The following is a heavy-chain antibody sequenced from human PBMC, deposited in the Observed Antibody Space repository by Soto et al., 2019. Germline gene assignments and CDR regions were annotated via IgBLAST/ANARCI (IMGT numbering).Heavy chain of an antibody. CDR1: GFTFSGSA. CDR2: IRSKANSYAT. D-gene: IGHD3-10*01. V-gene: IGHV3-73*01. J-gene: IGHJ4*02. CDR3: TSRVPYYAATTPLDY. Sequence: EVQLVESGGGLVQPGGSLKLSCAASGFTFSGSAMHWVRQASGKGLEWVGRIRSKANSYATAYAASVKGRFTISRDDSXXAAYLQMNSLKTEDTAVYCCTSRVPYYAATTPLDYWGQGTLVTVSS.